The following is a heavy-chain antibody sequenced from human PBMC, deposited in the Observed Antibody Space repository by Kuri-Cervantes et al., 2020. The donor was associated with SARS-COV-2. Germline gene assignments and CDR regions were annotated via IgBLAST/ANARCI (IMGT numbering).Heavy chain of an antibody. CDR2: IYISGST. J-gene: IGHJ4*02. CDR3: AGGYTGWISN. V-gene: IGHV4-4*07. Sequence: SETLSLTCTVSGDSISSYYWSWIRQPAGKGLEWIGRIYISGSTNYNPSLESRVTMSIDTSRNQFSLRLSSVTAADTAVYYCAGGYTGWISNWGQGTLVTDSS. CDR1: GDSISSYY. D-gene: IGHD2-2*03.